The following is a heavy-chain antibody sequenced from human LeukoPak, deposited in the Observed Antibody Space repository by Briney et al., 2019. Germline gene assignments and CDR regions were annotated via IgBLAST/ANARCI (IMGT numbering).Heavy chain of an antibody. J-gene: IGHJ4*02. CDR3: ASGLGYYFDY. Sequence: SETLSLTCAVYGGSFSGYYWSWIRQPPGKGLEWIGEINHSGSTNYNPSLKSRVTISVDTSKSQFSLKLSSVTAADTAVYYCASGLGYYFDYWGQGTLVTVSS. V-gene: IGHV4-34*01. D-gene: IGHD7-27*01. CDR2: INHSGST. CDR1: GGSFSGYY.